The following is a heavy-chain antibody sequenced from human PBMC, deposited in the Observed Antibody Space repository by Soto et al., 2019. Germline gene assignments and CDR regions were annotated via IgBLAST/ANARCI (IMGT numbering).Heavy chain of an antibody. D-gene: IGHD1-26*01. J-gene: IGHJ4*02. CDR1: GFSLSTSGMC. CDR2: IDWDDDK. CDR3: VSGATMHYFVY. V-gene: IGHV2-70*01. Sequence: SGPTLVNPTQPLTLTCTFSGFSLSTSGMCVSWIRQPPGKALEWLALIDWDDDKYYSTSLKTRPTISKDTSKNQVVLTMTNTDPVDTATYDCVSGATMHYFVYWGQGTLVAVSS.